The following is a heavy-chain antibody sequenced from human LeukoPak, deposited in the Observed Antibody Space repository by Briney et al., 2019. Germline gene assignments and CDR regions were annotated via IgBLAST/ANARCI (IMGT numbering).Heavy chain of an antibody. J-gene: IGHJ4*02. CDR1: GFTFSDHY. V-gene: IGHV3-72*01. Sequence: GGSLRLSCAASGFTFSDHYMDWVRQAPGKGLEGVGCTRNKANSYTTEYAASVKGRFTISRDDSKNSLYLQMNSLKTEDTAVYYCARSRTVDYDSSGYYYDYWGQGTLVTVSS. CDR3: ARSRTVDYDSSGYYYDY. D-gene: IGHD3-22*01. CDR2: TRNKANSYTT.